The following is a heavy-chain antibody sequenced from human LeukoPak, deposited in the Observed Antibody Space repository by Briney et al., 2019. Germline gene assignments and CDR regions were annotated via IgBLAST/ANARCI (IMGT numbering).Heavy chain of an antibody. CDR1: GGSISSYY. Sequence: SETLSLTCTVSGGSISSYYWSWIRQPPGKGLEWIGYIYYSGSTNYNPSLKSRVTISVDTSKNQFSLKLSSVTAADTAVYYCARARRATLLFDYWGQGTLVTVSS. D-gene: IGHD1-26*01. V-gene: IGHV4-59*01. CDR2: IYYSGST. CDR3: ARARRATLLFDY. J-gene: IGHJ4*02.